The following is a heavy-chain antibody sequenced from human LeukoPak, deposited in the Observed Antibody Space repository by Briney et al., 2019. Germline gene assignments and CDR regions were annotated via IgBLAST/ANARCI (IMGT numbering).Heavy chain of an antibody. CDR2: INPNSGGT. J-gene: IGHJ6*03. CDR1: GYSLSDHY. CDR3: ARSLDCSGGSCCHYYYMDV. V-gene: IGHV1-2*02. Sequence: ASVKVSCKASGYSLSDHYMHWVRQAPGQGLEWMGWINPNSGGTNYAQKFQGRVTMTRDTSISTAYMELSRLRSDDTAVYYCARSLDCSGGSCCHYYYMDVWGKGTTVTVSS. D-gene: IGHD2-15*01.